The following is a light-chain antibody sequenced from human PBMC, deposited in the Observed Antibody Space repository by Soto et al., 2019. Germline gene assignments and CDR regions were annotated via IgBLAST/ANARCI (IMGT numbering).Light chain of an antibody. CDR2: LNSDCSH. CDR3: QTGGTGIL. J-gene: IGLJ2*01. V-gene: IGLV4-69*01. CDR1: SGHSSYA. Sequence: QPVLTQSPSASASLGASGKLTCTLSSGHSSYAIAWHQQQPEKGPRYLMKLNSDCSHSKGDGIPDRFSGSSSGAERYLTISSLQSEDEADYYCQTGGTGILFGGGTKLTVL.